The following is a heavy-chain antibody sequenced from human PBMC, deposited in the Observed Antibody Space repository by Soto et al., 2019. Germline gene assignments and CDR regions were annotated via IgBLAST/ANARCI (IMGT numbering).Heavy chain of an antibody. Sequence: ASVTVSCQASGYTFTSYAMNWVRQAPGQRLEWMGWINAGNGNTKYSQKFQGRFTISRDNSKNTLFLQMNSLRPDDTAMYYCVKDHPALEYWGHGTLVTVSS. V-gene: IGHV1-3*01. J-gene: IGHJ4*01. CDR1: GYTFTSYA. CDR3: VKDHPALEY. CDR2: INAGNGNT.